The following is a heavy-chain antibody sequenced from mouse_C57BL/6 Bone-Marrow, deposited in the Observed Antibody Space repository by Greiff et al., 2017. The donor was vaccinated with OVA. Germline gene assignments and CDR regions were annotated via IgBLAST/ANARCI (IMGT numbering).Heavy chain of an antibody. V-gene: IGHV3-6*01. Sequence: EVQLQQSGPGLVKPSQSLSLTCSVTGYSITSGYYWNWIRQFPGNKLEWMGYISYDGSNNYNPSLKNRISITRDTSKNQFFLKLNSVTTEDTATYYCARQLRLRGYFDYWGQGTTLTVSS. D-gene: IGHD3-2*02. CDR2: ISYDGSN. CDR1: GYSITSGYY. J-gene: IGHJ2*01. CDR3: ARQLRLRGYFDY.